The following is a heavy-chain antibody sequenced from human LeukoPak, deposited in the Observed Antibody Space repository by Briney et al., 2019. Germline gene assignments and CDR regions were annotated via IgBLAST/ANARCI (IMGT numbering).Heavy chain of an antibody. Sequence: SETLSLTCAVSGGSISSNNWWSWVRQPPGKGLEWIGVIYPSGSTNYNPSLKSRLTISVDKSKNQFSLKLSSVTAADTAVYYCARGSSSWYRSNWFDPWGQGTLVTVSS. J-gene: IGHJ5*02. V-gene: IGHV4-4*02. CDR3: ARGSSSWYRSNWFDP. CDR2: IYPSGST. D-gene: IGHD6-13*01. CDR1: GGSISSNNW.